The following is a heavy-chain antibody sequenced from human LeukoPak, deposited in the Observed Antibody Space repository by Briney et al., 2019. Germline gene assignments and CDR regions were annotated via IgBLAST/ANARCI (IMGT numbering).Heavy chain of an antibody. CDR1: GGSISSGSYY. CDR3: ARGYYYDSSGYVDY. CDR2: IYTSGST. D-gene: IGHD3-22*01. V-gene: IGHV4-61*02. Sequence: SETLSLTCTVSGGSISSGSYYWSWIRQPAGKGLELIGRIYTSGSTNYNPSLKSRVTISVDTSKNQFSLKLSSVTAADTAVYYCARGYYYDSSGYVDYWGQGTLVTVSS. J-gene: IGHJ4*02.